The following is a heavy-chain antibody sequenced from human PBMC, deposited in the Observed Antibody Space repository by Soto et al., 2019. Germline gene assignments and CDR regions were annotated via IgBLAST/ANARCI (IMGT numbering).Heavy chain of an antibody. V-gene: IGHV1-18*01. CDR1: GYTFTSYG. J-gene: IGHJ5*02. CDR2: ISAYNGNT. D-gene: IGHD1-20*01. CDR3: ARDVGYNWNPISNWFAP. Sequence: GASVKVSCKASGYTFTSYGISWVRQAPGQGLEWMGWISAYNGNTNYAQKLQGRVTMTTDTSTSTAYMELRSLRSDDTAVYYCARDVGYNWNPISNWFAPWGQGTLVTVSS.